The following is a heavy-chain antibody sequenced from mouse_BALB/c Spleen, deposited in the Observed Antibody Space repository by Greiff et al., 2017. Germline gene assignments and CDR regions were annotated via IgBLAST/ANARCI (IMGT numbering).Heavy chain of an antibody. V-gene: IGHV14-3*02. CDR3: ARSGTTVVFDY. Sequence: EVQLQESGAELVKPGASVKLSCTASGFNIKDTYMHWVKQRPEQGLEWIGRIDPANGNTKYDPKFQGKATITADTSSNTAYLQLSSLTSEDTAVYYCARSGTTVVFDYWGQGTTLTVSS. CDR2: IDPANGNT. D-gene: IGHD1-1*01. J-gene: IGHJ2*01. CDR1: GFNIKDTY.